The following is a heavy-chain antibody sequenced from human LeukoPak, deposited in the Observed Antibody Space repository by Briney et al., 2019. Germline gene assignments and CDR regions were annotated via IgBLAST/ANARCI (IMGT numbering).Heavy chain of an antibody. CDR2: ISAYNGNT. J-gene: IGHJ4*02. Sequence: ASVKVSCKASGYTFTSYGISWVRQAPGQGLEWMGWISAYNGNTNYAQKLQGRVTMTTDKSTSTAYMELRRLRSDDTAVYYCARDLRYFAWSMSDYWGQGTLVTVSS. D-gene: IGHD3-9*01. V-gene: IGHV1-18*01. CDR3: ARDLRYFAWSMSDY. CDR1: GYTFTSYG.